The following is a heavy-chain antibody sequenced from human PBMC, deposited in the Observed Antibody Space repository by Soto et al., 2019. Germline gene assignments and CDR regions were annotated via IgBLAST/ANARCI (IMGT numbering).Heavy chain of an antibody. J-gene: IGHJ4*02. V-gene: IGHV1-3*01. CDR1: GYTFTRYN. CDR3: ATDSSSWPLDY. Sequence: ASVKVSCKASGYTFTRYNVHWVRQAPGQRLEWMGWINAGNGNTKYSQKFQGRVTITRDTSASTAYMELSSLRSEDTAVYYCATDSSSWPLDYWGQETLVTVSS. CDR2: INAGNGNT. D-gene: IGHD6-13*01.